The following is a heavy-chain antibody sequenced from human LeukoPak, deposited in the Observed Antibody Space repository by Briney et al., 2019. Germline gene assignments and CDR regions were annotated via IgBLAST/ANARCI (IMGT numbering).Heavy chain of an antibody. CDR2: INPSGGST. V-gene: IGHV1-46*01. Sequence: ASVKVSCKASGYTFTTYYIHWVRQAPGQGLGWMGFINPSGGSTSYAQKFQGRVTMTRDTSTSTVYMELSSLRSEDTAVYYCARNVASGFDFWGQGTLVTVSS. CDR1: GYTFTTYY. CDR3: ARNVASGFDF. D-gene: IGHD1-1*01. J-gene: IGHJ4*02.